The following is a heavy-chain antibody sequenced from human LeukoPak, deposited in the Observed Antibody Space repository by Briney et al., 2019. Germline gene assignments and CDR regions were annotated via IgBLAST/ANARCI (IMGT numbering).Heavy chain of an antibody. J-gene: IGHJ4*02. CDR1: GFTFSSYG. D-gene: IGHD3-10*01. V-gene: IGHV3-30*02. CDR2: IRYDGSNK. Sequence: PGGSLRLSCAASGFTFSSYGMHWVRQAPGKGLEWVAFIRYDGSNKYYADSVKGRFTISRDNSKNTLYLQMNSLRAEDTAVYYCAKDPSTYGSGSYLVYWGQGTLVTVSS. CDR3: AKDPSTYGSGSYLVY.